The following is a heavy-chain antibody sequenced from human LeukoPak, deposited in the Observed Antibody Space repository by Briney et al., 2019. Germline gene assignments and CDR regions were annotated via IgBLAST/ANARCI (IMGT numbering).Heavy chain of an antibody. Sequence: ASVKVSCKASGYTFTGYYMHWVRQAPGQGLEWMGWINPNSGGSTSYAQKFQGRVTMTRDMSTSTVYMELSSLRSEDTAVYYCARDLPMTTVTTGDYWGQGTLVTVSS. V-gene: IGHV1-46*01. D-gene: IGHD4-17*01. J-gene: IGHJ4*02. CDR2: INPNSGGST. CDR1: GYTFTGYY. CDR3: ARDLPMTTVTTGDY.